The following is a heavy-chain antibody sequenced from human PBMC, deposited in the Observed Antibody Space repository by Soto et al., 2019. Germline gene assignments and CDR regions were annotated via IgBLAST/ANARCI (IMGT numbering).Heavy chain of an antibody. J-gene: IGHJ6*03. V-gene: IGHV3-23*01. CDR3: AKYPPTVVRGVINANYYYYYYMDV. D-gene: IGHD3-10*01. Sequence: EVQLLESGGGLVQPGGSLRLSCAASGFTFSSYAMSWVRQAPGKGLEWVSAISGSGGSTYYADSVKGRFTISRDNSKNTLYLQMNSLRAEDTAVYYCAKYPPTVVRGVINANYYYYYYMDVWGKGTTVTVSS. CDR2: ISGSGGST. CDR1: GFTFSSYA.